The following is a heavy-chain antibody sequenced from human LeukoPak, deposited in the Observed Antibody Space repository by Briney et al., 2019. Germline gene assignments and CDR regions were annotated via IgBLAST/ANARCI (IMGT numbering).Heavy chain of an antibody. D-gene: IGHD6-6*01. CDR3: ARVYSSSSGKTFDD. J-gene: IGHJ4*02. V-gene: IGHV3-48*03. CDR2: ISSSGSPI. Sequence: GGSLRLSCAASGFTFSSYEMNGVRQAPGKGLEWVSYISSSGSPIYYADSVKGRFTISRDNAKNSLYLQMNSLRAEDTAVYYCARVYSSSSGKTFDDWGQGTLVTVSS. CDR1: GFTFSSYE.